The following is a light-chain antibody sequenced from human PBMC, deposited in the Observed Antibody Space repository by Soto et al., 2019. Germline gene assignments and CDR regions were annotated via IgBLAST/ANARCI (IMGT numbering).Light chain of an antibody. J-gene: IGKJ1*01. CDR1: QSVSSY. CDR2: DAS. Sequence: EIVLTQSPATLSLSPGERATLSCRASQSVSSYLAWYQQKPGQAPRLLIYDASNRATGIPARFSGSGSETDFTLTISSLEPDDFAVYYCQQRSNWPTFGQGTKVEIK. V-gene: IGKV3-11*01. CDR3: QQRSNWPT.